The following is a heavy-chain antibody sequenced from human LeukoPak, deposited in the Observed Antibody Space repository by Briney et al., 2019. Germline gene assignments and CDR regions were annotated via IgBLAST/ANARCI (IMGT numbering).Heavy chain of an antibody. CDR2: ISGSGGST. D-gene: IGHD3-22*01. CDR3: AKVKNYYDSSGYCYYFDY. Sequence: GGSLRPSCAASGFTFSSYAMSWVRQAPGKGLEWVSAISGSGGSTYYADSVKGRFTISRDNSKNTLYLQMNSLRAEDTAVYYCAKVKNYYDSSGYCYYFDYWGQGTLVTVSS. V-gene: IGHV3-23*01. J-gene: IGHJ4*02. CDR1: GFTFSSYA.